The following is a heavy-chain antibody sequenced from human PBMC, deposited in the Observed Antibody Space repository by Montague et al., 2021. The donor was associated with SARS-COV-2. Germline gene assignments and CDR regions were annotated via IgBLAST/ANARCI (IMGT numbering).Heavy chain of an antibody. D-gene: IGHD5-12*01. CDR3: ARGYSGYYGMDV. CDR2: ISYDGGNK. Sequence: SLSLSCAASGFTFSSYAMHWVRQAPGKGLEWVAVISYDGGNKYYADSVKGRFTISRDNSKNTLHLQMNSLRAEDTAVYYCARGYSGYYGMDVWGQGTTVTVSS. V-gene: IGHV3-30*04. CDR1: GFTFSSYA. J-gene: IGHJ6*02.